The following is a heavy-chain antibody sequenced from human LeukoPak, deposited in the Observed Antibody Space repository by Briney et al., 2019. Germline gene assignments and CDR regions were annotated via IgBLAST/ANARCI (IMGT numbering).Heavy chain of an antibody. CDR2: INHSGRT. Sequence: SETLSLTCAVYGGSVSGYYWSWIRQPPGKGLERIGEINHSGRTNYNPSLKSRVTISVDTSKNQFSLKLSSVTAADTAVYYCARAIRYFGYYYYYMDVWGKGTTVTISS. J-gene: IGHJ6*03. CDR1: GGSVSGYY. V-gene: IGHV4-34*01. CDR3: ARAIRYFGYYYYYMDV. D-gene: IGHD3-9*01.